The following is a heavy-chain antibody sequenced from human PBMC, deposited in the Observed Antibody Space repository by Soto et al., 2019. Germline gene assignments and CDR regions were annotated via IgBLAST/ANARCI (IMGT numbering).Heavy chain of an antibody. CDR1: GYTFTSYY. Sequence: QVQLVQSGAEVKKPGASVKVSCKASGYTFTSYYMHWVRQAPGQGLEWMGIINPSGGSTSYAQKCQGRVTMTRDTSTSTVYMQLSSLISEDTAVYYCAREQQLVLSPHFDYWGQGTLVTVSS. J-gene: IGHJ4*02. CDR3: AREQQLVLSPHFDY. D-gene: IGHD6-13*01. V-gene: IGHV1-46*03. CDR2: INPSGGST.